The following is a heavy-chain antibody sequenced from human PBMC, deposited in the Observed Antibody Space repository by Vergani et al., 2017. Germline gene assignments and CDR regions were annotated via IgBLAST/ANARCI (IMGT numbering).Heavy chain of an antibody. V-gene: IGHV1-69*18. Sequence: QVQLVQSGAEVKKPGASVKVSCKASGGTFSSYAISWVRQAPGQGLEWMGRIIPIFGTANYAQKFQGRVTITADESTSTAYMELNSLRAEDTAVYYCASCGYSWGADPLDYWGQGTLVTVSS. J-gene: IGHJ4*02. CDR3: ASCGYSWGADPLDY. D-gene: IGHD6-25*01. CDR2: IIPIFGTA. CDR1: GGTFSSYA.